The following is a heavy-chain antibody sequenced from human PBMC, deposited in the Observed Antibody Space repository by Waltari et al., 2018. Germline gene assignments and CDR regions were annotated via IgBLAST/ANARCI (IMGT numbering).Heavy chain of an antibody. CDR1: GYTFTTYD. CDR3: ARGLTNSVSYLGY. D-gene: IGHD1-26*01. Sequence: QVQLVQSGAEVKKPGASVKVSCRASGYTFTTYDIYWLRQAPGQGLEWMGWVNPNSGNTGYAQKFQGRVTISRHTSISTAYMELTSLRSEDTAVYYCARGLTNSVSYLGYWGQGTLVTVSS. J-gene: IGHJ4*02. CDR2: VNPNSGNT. V-gene: IGHV1-8*02.